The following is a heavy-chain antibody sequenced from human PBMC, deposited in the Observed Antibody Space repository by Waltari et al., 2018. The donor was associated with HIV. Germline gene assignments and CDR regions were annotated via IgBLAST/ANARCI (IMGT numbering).Heavy chain of an antibody. V-gene: IGHV3-7*01. Sequence: EVQLVESGGGLVQPGGSLRLSCVASGFPFRHFWIRWVRQAPRKGLEWLANIKQDGSEKYYVDSVKGRFTISRDNAKNSLYLQMNSLRAEDTAVYYCASPSIRAGMDVWGQGTTVTVSS. D-gene: IGHD2-2*02. J-gene: IGHJ6*02. CDR2: IKQDGSEK. CDR1: GFPFRHFW. CDR3: ASPSIRAGMDV.